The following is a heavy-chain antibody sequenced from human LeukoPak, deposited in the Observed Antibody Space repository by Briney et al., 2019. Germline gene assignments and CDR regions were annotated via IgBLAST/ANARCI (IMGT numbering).Heavy chain of an antibody. CDR2: IFSNDEE. CDR1: GFSLSNARMG. Sequence: SGPVLVKPTETLTLTCTVSGFSLSNARMGVSWIRQPPGKALEWLAHIFSNDEESYSTSLKSRLTISKDTSKSQVVLTMTNMDPVDTATYYCARMPGKDCLSGYYFDYWGQGTLVTVSS. D-gene: IGHD3-3*01. V-gene: IGHV2-26*01. J-gene: IGHJ4*02. CDR3: ARMPGKDCLSGYYFDY.